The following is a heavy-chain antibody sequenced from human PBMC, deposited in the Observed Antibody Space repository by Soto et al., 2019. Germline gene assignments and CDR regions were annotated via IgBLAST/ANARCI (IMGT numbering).Heavy chain of an antibody. CDR2: MSGSGGTT. CDR3: ARGTGGSSAWRPLDR. D-gene: IGHD6-19*01. J-gene: IGHJ5*02. Sequence: LRLSCAASGFTFSSYAMSWVRQAPGKGLEWVSIMSGSGGTTFYADSVKGRFTISRADSNNTVYLQMNSLRDEDTALYYCARGTGGSSAWRPLDRWGQGTLVTVSS. CDR1: GFTFSSYA. V-gene: IGHV3-23*01.